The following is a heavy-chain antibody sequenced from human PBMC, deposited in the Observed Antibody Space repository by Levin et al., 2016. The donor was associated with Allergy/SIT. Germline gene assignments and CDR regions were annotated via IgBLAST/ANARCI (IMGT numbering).Heavy chain of an antibody. CDR3: AKDGGVRVKNYYDSSGYYFDY. CDR2: ISYDGSNK. D-gene: IGHD3-22*01. J-gene: IGHJ4*02. Sequence: WIRQPPGKGLEWVAVISYDGSNKYYADSVKGRFTISRDNSKNTLYLQMNSLRAEDTAVYYCAKDGGVRVKNYYDSSGYYFDYWGQGTLVTVSS. V-gene: IGHV3-30*18.